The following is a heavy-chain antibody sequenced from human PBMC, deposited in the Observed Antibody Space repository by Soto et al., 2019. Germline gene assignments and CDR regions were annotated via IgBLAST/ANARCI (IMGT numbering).Heavy chain of an antibody. J-gene: IGHJ3*02. V-gene: IGHV1-3*01. D-gene: IGHD4-17*01. CDR2: INAGNGNT. Sequence: QVQLVQSGAEVKKPGASVKVSCKASGYTFTSYAMHWVRQAPGQRLEWMGWINAGNGNTKYSQKFQGRVTITRDTSASIAYMELSSLRSEDTAVYYCAREGGQGDYDAFDIWGQGTMVTVSS. CDR1: GYTFTSYA. CDR3: AREGGQGDYDAFDI.